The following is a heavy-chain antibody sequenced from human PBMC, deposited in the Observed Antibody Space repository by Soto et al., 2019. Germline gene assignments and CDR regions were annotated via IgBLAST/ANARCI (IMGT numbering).Heavy chain of an antibody. D-gene: IGHD3-10*01. Sequence: ASVKVSCKASGYTFTSYYMHWVRQAPGQGLEWMGIINPSGGSTSYAQKFQGRVTMTRDTSTSTVYMEPSSLRSEDTAVYYCARPPRMYGSGSYPYYYYGMDVWGQGTTVTVSS. CDR3: ARPPRMYGSGSYPYYYYGMDV. J-gene: IGHJ6*02. CDR1: GYTFTSYY. CDR2: INPSGGST. V-gene: IGHV1-46*01.